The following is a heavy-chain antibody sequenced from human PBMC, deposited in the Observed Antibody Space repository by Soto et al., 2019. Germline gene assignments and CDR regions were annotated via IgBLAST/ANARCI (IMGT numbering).Heavy chain of an antibody. J-gene: IGHJ4*02. CDR3: ARGGVGVGATWYFDY. V-gene: IGHV1-69*01. CDR1: GGTFSRHA. D-gene: IGHD1-26*01. Sequence: QVQLVQSGAEVRKPGSSVKVSCKASGGTFSRHAISWVRQAPGQGLEWMGGIIPIFGTANHAQKFQGRVTIIADESTSTAYMELRSLRSDDTAVYYCARGGVGVGATWYFDYWGQGTLVTVSS. CDR2: IIPIFGTA.